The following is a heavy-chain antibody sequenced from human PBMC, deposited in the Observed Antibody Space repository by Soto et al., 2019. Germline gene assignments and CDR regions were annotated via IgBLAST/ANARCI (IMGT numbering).Heavy chain of an antibody. V-gene: IGHV1-2*02. CDR2: INPNSGGT. J-gene: IGHJ4*02. CDR1: GYTFTGYY. CDR3: ARSPDYVAAFGY. Sequence: ASVKVSCKASGYTFTGYYMHWVRQAPGQGLEWMGWINPNSGGTNYAQKFQGRVTMTRDTSISTAYMELSRLRSDDTAVYYCARSPDYVAAFGYWGQGTLVTVSS. D-gene: IGHD3-16*01.